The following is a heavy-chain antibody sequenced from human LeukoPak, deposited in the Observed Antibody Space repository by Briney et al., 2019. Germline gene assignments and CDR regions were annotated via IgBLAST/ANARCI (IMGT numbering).Heavy chain of an antibody. V-gene: IGHV4-34*01. J-gene: IGHJ6*03. CDR1: GGSISSYY. CDR2: INHSGST. D-gene: IGHD5-12*01. CDR3: ARGQWGYSGYDTGSYYYYYMDV. Sequence: SETLPLTCTVSGGSISSYYWSWIRQPPGKGLEWIGEINHSGSTNYNPSLKSRVTISVDTSKNQFSLKLSSVTAADTAVYYCARGQWGYSGYDTGSYYYYYMDVWGKGTTVTVSS.